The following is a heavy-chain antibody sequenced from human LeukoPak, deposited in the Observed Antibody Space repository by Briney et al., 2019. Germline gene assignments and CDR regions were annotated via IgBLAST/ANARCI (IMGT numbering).Heavy chain of an antibody. CDR2: IYYSGST. CDR1: GGSISTYY. J-gene: IGHJ6*03. CDR3: ARDRKYYYHMDV. V-gene: IGHV4-59*01. Sequence: SETLSLTCTVSGGSISTYYWTWIRQPPRKGLEWIGYIYYSGSTNYNPSLKSRVTILVDTSKNQFSLKLTSVTAADTAVYYCARDRKYYYHMDVWGKGTLVTVSS. D-gene: IGHD1-14*01.